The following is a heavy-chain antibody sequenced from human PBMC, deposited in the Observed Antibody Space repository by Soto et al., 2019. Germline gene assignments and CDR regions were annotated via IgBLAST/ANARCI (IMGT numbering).Heavy chain of an antibody. V-gene: IGHV3-23*01. CDR3: VNDSKSKSGEGKGYFGYGIDV. J-gene: IGHJ6*02. Sequence: HPGGSLRLSCAASGFTFSSYAMSWVRQAPGKGLEWVSVISDSGGSKYYADSVKGRFTISRDNSKNTLYLQMNSLRAEDTAVYYCVNDSKSKSGEGKGYFGYGIDVWGQGPMVTVYS. CDR2: ISDSGGSK. D-gene: IGHD2-21*01. CDR1: GFTFSSYA.